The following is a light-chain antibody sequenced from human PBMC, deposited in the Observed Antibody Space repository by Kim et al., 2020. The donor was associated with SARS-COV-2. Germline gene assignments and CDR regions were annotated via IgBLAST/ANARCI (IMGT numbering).Light chain of an antibody. V-gene: IGKV3-15*01. J-gene: IGKJ4*01. Sequence: EAVLTQSPATLSVSPGERATLSCRDSQSVSSNVAWYQQKPGQAPRLLIHGASTRASGVPARFSGSGSGTEFTLTISSLQSEDFATYYCQQYTNFVLTFGGGTKVDIK. CDR3: QQYTNFVLT. CDR1: QSVSSN. CDR2: GAS.